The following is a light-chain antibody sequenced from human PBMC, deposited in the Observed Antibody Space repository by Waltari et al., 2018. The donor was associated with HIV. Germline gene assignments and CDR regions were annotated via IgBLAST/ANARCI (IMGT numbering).Light chain of an antibody. CDR2: GNS. CDR3: QSYDSSLSAWV. V-gene: IGLV1-40*01. CDR1: SSNIGAGYD. J-gene: IGLJ3*02. Sequence: QSVLTQPPSVSGAPGQRVTISCTGSSSNIGAGYDVHWYQQLPGTAPNLLIYGNSNRPSGVPDRFSGPKSGTSASLAITGLQAEDEADYYCQSYDSSLSAWVFGGGTRLTVL.